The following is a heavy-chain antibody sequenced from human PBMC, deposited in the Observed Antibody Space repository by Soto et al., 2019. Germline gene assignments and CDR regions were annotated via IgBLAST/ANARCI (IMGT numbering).Heavy chain of an antibody. CDR2: IYYSGST. Sequence: HSETLSLTCTVCGGSVSSGDYYWSWIRQPPGKGLEWIGYIYYSGSTYYNPSLKSRVTISVDNAKNSLYLQMNSLRAEDTALYYCARATFLDYWGQGTLVTVSS. J-gene: IGHJ4*02. CDR1: GGSVSSGDYY. CDR3: ARATFLDY. V-gene: IGHV4-30-4*01. D-gene: IGHD3-16*01.